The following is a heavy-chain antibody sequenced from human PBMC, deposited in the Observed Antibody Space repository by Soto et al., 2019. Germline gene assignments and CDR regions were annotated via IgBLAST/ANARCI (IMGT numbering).Heavy chain of an antibody. CDR1: GGSISSGGYY. CDR3: ARGESPRPRYCSGGSCYSFRPRANWFDP. D-gene: IGHD2-15*01. CDR2: IYYSGST. V-gene: IGHV4-31*03. J-gene: IGHJ5*02. Sequence: SETLSLTCTVSGGSISSGGYYWSWIRQHPGKGLEWIGYIYYSGSTYYSPSLKSRVTISVDTSKNQFSLKLSSVTAADTAVYYCARGESPRPRYCSGGSCYSFRPRANWFDPWGQGTLVTVSS.